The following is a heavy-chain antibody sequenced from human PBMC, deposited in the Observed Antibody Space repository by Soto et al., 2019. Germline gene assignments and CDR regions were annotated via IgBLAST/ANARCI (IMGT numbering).Heavy chain of an antibody. J-gene: IGHJ4*02. CDR3: ARAIQYYFDY. V-gene: IGHV3-30-3*01. Sequence: QVQLVESGGGVVQPGRSLRLSCAASGFTFSSYAMHWVRQAPGKGLEWVAVISYDGSNKYYADSVKGRITISRDNSKNTLYLQMNSMRAEDTAVYYCARAIQYYFDYWGQGTLVTVSS. CDR1: GFTFSSYA. CDR2: ISYDGSNK.